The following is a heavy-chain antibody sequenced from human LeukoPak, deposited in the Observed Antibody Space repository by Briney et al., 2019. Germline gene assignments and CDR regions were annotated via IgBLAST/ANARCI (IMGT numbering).Heavy chain of an antibody. Sequence: GASVKVSCKASGYTFTGYYMHWVRQAPGQGLEWMGGIIPIFGTANYAQKFQGRVTITADESTSTAYMELSSLRSEDTAVYYCARVKKFGELLNWFDPWGQGTLVTVSS. D-gene: IGHD3-10*01. V-gene: IGHV1-69*13. CDR3: ARVKKFGELLNWFDP. CDR2: IIPIFGTA. CDR1: GYTFTGYY. J-gene: IGHJ5*02.